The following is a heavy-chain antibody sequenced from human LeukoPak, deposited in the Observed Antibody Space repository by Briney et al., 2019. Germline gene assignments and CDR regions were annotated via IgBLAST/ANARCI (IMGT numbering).Heavy chain of an antibody. CDR2: INAGNGNT. D-gene: IGHD3-10*01. Sequence: GASVKVSCKASGYTFTSYAMHWVRQAPGQRLEWMGWINAGNGNTKYSQKFQGRVIITRDTSASTAYMELSSLRSEDTAVYYCARGSGSYTFDYWGQGTLVTVFS. V-gene: IGHV1-3*01. CDR1: GYTFTSYA. J-gene: IGHJ4*02. CDR3: ARGSGSYTFDY.